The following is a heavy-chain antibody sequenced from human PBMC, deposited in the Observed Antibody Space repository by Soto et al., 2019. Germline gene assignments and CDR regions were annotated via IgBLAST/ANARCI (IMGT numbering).Heavy chain of an antibody. CDR2: IVVGSGNT. J-gene: IGHJ3*02. V-gene: IGHV1-58*02. Sequence: SVKVSCKASGYTFTSYGISWVRQAPGQRLEWIGWIVVGSGNTNYAQKFQERVTITRDMSTSTAYMELSSLRSEDTAVYYCAAIEEYYYDSSGYYLGAFDIWGQGTMVTVSS. D-gene: IGHD3-22*01. CDR3: AAIEEYYYDSSGYYLGAFDI. CDR1: GYTFTSYG.